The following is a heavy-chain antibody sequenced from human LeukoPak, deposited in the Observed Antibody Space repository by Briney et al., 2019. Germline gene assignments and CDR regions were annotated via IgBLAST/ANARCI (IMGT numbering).Heavy chain of an antibody. V-gene: IGHV3-53*01. CDR3: AKRDSSNMAYFDP. D-gene: IGHD6-13*01. Sequence: GGSLRLSCAASGFTVSSNYMSWVRQAPGKGLEWVSVIYSGGSTYYADSVKGRFTISRDNSRNTLYLQMNSLRAEDTAIYYCAKRDSSNMAYFDPWGQGTLVTVSS. CDR1: GFTVSSNY. CDR2: IYSGGST. J-gene: IGHJ5*02.